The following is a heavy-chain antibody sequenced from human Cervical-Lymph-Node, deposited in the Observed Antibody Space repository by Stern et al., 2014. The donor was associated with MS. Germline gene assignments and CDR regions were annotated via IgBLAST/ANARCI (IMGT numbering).Heavy chain of an antibody. CDR3: ARARFGSADY. J-gene: IGHJ4*02. V-gene: IGHV4-61*01. CDR2: IHYSEST. Sequence: QLQLQESGPGLVKPSETLSLTCTVSGGSVSSDSYYWTWIRQPPGEGLEWIGYIHYSESTNYNPSLKSRVTISLDTSKNQLSLKLSSVTAADTAVYYCARARFGSADYWGQGTLVTVSS. CDR1: GGSVSSDSYY. D-gene: IGHD1-26*01.